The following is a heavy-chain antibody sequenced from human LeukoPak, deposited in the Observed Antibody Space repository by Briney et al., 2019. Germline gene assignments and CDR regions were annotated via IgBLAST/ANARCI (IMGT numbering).Heavy chain of an antibody. J-gene: IGHJ4*02. V-gene: IGHV4-59*01. CDR1: GGSISSYY. CDR2: IYYSGST. Sequence: SETLSLTCTVSGGSISSYYWSWIRQPPGKGLEWIGYIYYSGSTNCNPSLKSRVTISVDTSKNQFSLKLSSVTAADTAVYYCARDLEGGSSFDYWGQGTLVTVSS. CDR3: ARDLEGGSSFDY. D-gene: IGHD1-26*01.